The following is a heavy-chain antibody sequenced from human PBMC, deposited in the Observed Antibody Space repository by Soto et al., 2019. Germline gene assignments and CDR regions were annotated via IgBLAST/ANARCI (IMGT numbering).Heavy chain of an antibody. J-gene: IGHJ4*02. V-gene: IGHV3-21*01. D-gene: IGHD2-2*01. CDR3: ARAAAAIQFDY. Sequence: EVQLVESGGGLVKPGGSLRLSCAASGFTFSSYSMNWVRQAPGKGLEWVSSISSSSSYIYYADSVKGRFTISRDNAKNSLCLQMNSLRAEDTAVYYCARAAAAIQFDYWGQGTLVTVSS. CDR1: GFTFSSYS. CDR2: ISSSSSYI.